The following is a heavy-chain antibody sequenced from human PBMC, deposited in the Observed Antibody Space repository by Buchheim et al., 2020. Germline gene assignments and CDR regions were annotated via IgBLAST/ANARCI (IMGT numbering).Heavy chain of an antibody. Sequence: QVQLVQSGAEVKKPGASVKVSCKASGYTFTDYYIHWVRQAPGQGLEWMGIINPSGGRTKYAQKFQGRVTLTSDTSTSTVYMEVSSLRSDDTAVYYCARDLGLSYYYDSSGPPDYWGQGTL. CDR1: GYTFTDYY. D-gene: IGHD3-22*01. J-gene: IGHJ4*02. V-gene: IGHV1-46*01. CDR2: INPSGGRT. CDR3: ARDLGLSYYYDSSGPPDY.